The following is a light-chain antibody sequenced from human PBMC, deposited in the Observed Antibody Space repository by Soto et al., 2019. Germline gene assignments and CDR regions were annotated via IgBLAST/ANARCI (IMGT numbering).Light chain of an antibody. CDR1: QSILHSDGQPY. CDR2: EVS. Sequence: DIVMTQTPISLSVTPGQPTSISCTSSQSILHSDGQPYLSWYLQKPGQPPQLLISEVSNRFSGVPDRFSGSGSGTDFTLKISWVEADDVGVYYCMQRLELPRTFGQGTKVEIK. CDR3: MQRLELPRT. V-gene: IGKV2D-29*01. J-gene: IGKJ1*01.